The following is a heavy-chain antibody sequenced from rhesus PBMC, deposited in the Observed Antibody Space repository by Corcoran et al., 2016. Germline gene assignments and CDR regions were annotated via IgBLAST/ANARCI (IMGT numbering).Heavy chain of an antibody. CDR1: GASLSSYW. V-gene: IGHV4-80*01. J-gene: IGHJ4*01. Sequence: QVRLQESGPGPVKPSETLSVTCAVSGASLSSYWWSWIRQPPGKGREWVGEINGDLGTTNYNPSLESRVSISKDAGQNQFSRKLTSVTAADTAVYYCARHGNKLFFDLWGQGVLVPVSS. D-gene: IGHD1-44*01. CDR2: INGDLGTT. CDR3: ARHGNKLFFDL.